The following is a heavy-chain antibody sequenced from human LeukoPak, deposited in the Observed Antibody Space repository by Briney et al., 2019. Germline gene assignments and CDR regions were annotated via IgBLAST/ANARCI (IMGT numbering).Heavy chain of an antibody. D-gene: IGHD3-22*01. CDR2: IGGYNGNT. J-gene: IGHJ4*02. Sequence: ASVKASCKASGYTFSNYGISWVRQAPGQGLEWMGWIGGYNGNTNYAQKVQGRVTMTTDTSTRTAYMELRSLRSDDTAVYYCARVRWDSSGYYEYYFDYWGQGTLVTVSS. CDR3: ARVRWDSSGYYEYYFDY. V-gene: IGHV1-18*01. CDR1: GYTFSNYG.